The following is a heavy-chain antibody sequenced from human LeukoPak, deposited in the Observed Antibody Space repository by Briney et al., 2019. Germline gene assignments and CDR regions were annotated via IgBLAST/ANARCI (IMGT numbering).Heavy chain of an antibody. J-gene: IGHJ4*02. V-gene: IGHV4-59*05. CDR1: AGSISSYY. Sequence: SETLSLTCTVSAGSISSYYWNWIRQPPGKGLEWIGSIYYSGSTYYNPSLKSRVTISVDTSKNQFSLKLSSVTAADTAVYYCARRDSSGVVPRWDYWGQGTLVTVSS. CDR3: ARRDSSGVVPRWDY. D-gene: IGHD6-25*01. CDR2: IYYSGST.